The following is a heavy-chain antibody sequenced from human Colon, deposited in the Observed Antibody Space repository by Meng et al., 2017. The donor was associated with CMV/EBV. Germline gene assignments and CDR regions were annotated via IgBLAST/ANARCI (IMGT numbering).Heavy chain of an antibody. CDR2: IYYSGST. J-gene: IGHJ4*02. D-gene: IGHD3-10*01. CDR1: GGSISSYY. CDR3: ARDQRMVRGLDY. Sequence: SETLSLTFTVSGGSISSYYWSWIRQPPGKGLEWIGYIYYSGSTNYNPSLKSRVTISVDTSKNQFSLKLSSVTAADTAVYYCARDQRMVRGLDYWGQGTLVTVSS. V-gene: IGHV4-59*01.